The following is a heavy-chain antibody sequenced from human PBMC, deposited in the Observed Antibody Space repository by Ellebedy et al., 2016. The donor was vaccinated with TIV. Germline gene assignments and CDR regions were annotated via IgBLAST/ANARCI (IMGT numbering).Heavy chain of an antibody. J-gene: IGHJ6*03. CDR1: GFSFSSYW. CDR2: INGDGSST. Sequence: PGGSLRLSCAASGFSFSSYWMHWVRQTPGKGLVWLSRINGDGSSTRYADSVRGRFTISRDNAKNTLYLQMNALSAEETAVYYCARVRCSDASCYYYDDYYMDVWGKGTAVTVSS. V-gene: IGHV3-74*01. CDR3: ARVRCSDASCYYYDDYYMDV. D-gene: IGHD2-15*01.